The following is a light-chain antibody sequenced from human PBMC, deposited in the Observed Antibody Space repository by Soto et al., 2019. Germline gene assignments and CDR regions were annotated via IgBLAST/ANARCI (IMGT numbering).Light chain of an antibody. Sequence: QAVVTQPPSVSGARGQRVTISCTGSSSNIGAGYGVHWYQQFPGTAPKLLIYGNNNRPSGVPDRFSGSKPGTSASLAISGLQAEDEADYFCQSFDSSLSGSLFGGGTKLTVL. V-gene: IGLV1-40*01. CDR2: GNN. J-gene: IGLJ2*01. CDR3: QSFDSSLSGSL. CDR1: SSNIGAGYG.